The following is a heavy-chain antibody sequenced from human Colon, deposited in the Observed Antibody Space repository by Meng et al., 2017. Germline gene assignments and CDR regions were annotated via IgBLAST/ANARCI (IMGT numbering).Heavy chain of an antibody. D-gene: IGHD3-22*01. CDR3: ERDKAEDFDSSGYYSND. CDR1: GYTFTSSS. Sequence: SVKVSCKVSGYTFTSSSFNWVRQAPGQGLEWVGRIIPVLNRANYAQRFRGRVTITADKSTTTAYMELSSLRSEDTAVYYCERDKAEDFDSSGYYSNDWGQGTLVTVSS. CDR2: IIPVLNRA. J-gene: IGHJ4*02. V-gene: IGHV1-69*08.